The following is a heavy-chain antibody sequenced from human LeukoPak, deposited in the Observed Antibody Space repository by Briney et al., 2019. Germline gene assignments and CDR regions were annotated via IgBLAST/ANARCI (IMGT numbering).Heavy chain of an antibody. V-gene: IGHV3-30*18. D-gene: IGHD6-19*01. CDR3: AKTAVAGVYYFDY. CDR1: GFTFSSYG. CDR2: ISYDGSNK. J-gene: IGHJ4*02. Sequence: GGSLRLSCAASGFTFSSYGMHWVRQAPDEGLEWVAVISYDGSNKYYADSVKGRFTISRDNSKNTLYLQMNSLRAEDTAVYYCAKTAVAGVYYFDYWGQGTLVTVSS.